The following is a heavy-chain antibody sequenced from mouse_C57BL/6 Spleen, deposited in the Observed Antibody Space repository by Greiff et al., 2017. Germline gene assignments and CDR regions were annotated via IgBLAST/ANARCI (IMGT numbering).Heavy chain of an antibody. CDR1: GYTFTSYW. J-gene: IGHJ2*01. CDR3: ARGVYGSSPFDY. Sequence: QVQLQQPGAELVRPGSSVKLSCKASGYTFTSYWMDWVKQRPGQGLEWIGNIYPSDSETHYNQKFKDKATLTVDNSSSTAYMQLSSLTSEDSAVYYCARGVYGSSPFDYWGQGTTLTVSS. D-gene: IGHD1-1*01. CDR2: IYPSDSET. V-gene: IGHV1-61*01.